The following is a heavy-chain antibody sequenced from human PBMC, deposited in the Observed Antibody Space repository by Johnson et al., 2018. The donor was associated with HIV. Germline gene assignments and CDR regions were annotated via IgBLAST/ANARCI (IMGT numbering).Heavy chain of an antibody. D-gene: IGHD5-18*01. V-gene: IGHV3-11*04. Sequence: QVQLVESGGGVVQPGGSLRLSCAASGFTFSDYYMSWIRQAPGKGLEWVSYISMSGRTIYYAASVKGRFTISRDNAKNLLYLQMSSLRAEDTAVYYCARAIVTPDEVAFDIWGQGTLVTVSS. CDR1: GFTFSDYY. CDR3: ARAIVTPDEVAFDI. J-gene: IGHJ3*02. CDR2: ISMSGRTI.